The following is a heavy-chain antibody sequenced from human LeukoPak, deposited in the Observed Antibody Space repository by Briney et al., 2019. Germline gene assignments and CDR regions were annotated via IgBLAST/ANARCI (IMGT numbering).Heavy chain of an antibody. CDR2: INPSGGST. CDR1: GYTFTRYY. Sequence: GASVKVSCKASGYTFTRYYMHWVRQAPGQGLEWMGIINPSGGSTSYAQKFQGRVTMNRDMSTSTVYMELSSLRSEDTDLYYCARGGYYCGSGIFDYWGQGTLVTVSS. CDR3: ARGGYYCGSGIFDY. V-gene: IGHV1-46*01. D-gene: IGHD3-10*01. J-gene: IGHJ4*02.